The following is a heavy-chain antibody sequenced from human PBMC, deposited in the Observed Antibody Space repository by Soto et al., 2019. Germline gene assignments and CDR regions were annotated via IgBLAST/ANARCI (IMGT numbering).Heavy chain of an antibody. CDR3: ARLSSGYYYFDY. V-gene: IGHV4-4*02. CDR1: GGCISNSNW. D-gene: IGHD6-19*01. CDR2: VYHTGSA. Sequence: PSETLSLTCAVSGGCISNSNWWSWVRQPPGKGLEWIGEVYHTGSATYNPSLKSRVTISVDKSKNQFSLKLTSVTAADTAVYYCARLSSGYYYFDYWGQGTLVTVSS. J-gene: IGHJ4*02.